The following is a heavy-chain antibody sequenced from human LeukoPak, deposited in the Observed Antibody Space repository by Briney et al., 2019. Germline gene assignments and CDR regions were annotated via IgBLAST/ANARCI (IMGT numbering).Heavy chain of an antibody. CDR2: IVVGSGNT. CDR3: AARNLRSIVGAGGAFDI. J-gene: IGHJ3*02. V-gene: IGHV1-58*01. CDR1: GFTFTSSA. Sequence: SVKDSYKASGFTFTSSAVQWVRQARGQRLEWIGWIVVGSGNTNYAQKFQERVTITRDMSTSTAYMELSSLRSEDTAVYYCAARNLRSIVGAGGAFDIWGQGTMVTVSS. D-gene: IGHD1-26*01.